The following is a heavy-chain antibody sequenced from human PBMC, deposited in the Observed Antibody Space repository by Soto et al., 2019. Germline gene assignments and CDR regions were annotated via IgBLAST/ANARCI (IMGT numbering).Heavy chain of an antibody. J-gene: IGHJ5*02. CDR1: GFTFSSYG. CDR3: EKINFGSRRYNWFDP. V-gene: IGHV3-30*18. CDR2: ISYDGSNK. Sequence: PGGSLRLSCAASGFTFSSYGMHWVRQAPGKGLEWVAVISYDGSNKYYADSVKGRFTISRDNSKNTLYLQMNSLRAEDTAVYYCEKINFGSRRYNWFDPWGQGTLVTVSS. D-gene: IGHD3-3*01.